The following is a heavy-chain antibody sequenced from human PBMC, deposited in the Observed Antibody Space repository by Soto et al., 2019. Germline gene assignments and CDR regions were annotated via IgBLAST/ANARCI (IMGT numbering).Heavy chain of an antibody. Sequence: EVQLVESGGGLVQPGGSLRLSCAASGFTFSDHHMDWVRQAPGKELEWVGLMRNKANRYSTDYVASGKGRFTISRDDSKNSLYQQMNSLKTEDTAVYYCAPRITGSPHADGGYWGQGTLVTVSS. D-gene: IGHD1-20*01. CDR3: APRITGSPHADGGY. V-gene: IGHV3-72*01. CDR2: MRNKANRYST. CDR1: GFTFSDHH. J-gene: IGHJ4*02.